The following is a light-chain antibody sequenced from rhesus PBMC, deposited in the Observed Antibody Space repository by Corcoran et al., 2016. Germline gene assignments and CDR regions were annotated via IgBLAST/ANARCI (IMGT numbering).Light chain of an antibody. CDR1: QSLLHSNGNPS. J-gene: IGKJ4*01. CDR2: KVS. CDR3: MQGTHGPPLT. V-gene: IGKV2-58*03. Sequence: DVVMTQSPLSLSVTPGQPASISCRSSQSLLHSNGNPSLTWFLQQPVQPQRRLIYKVSNRDSGVPDRCRGSGAGTDCTLKISRVEAEDVGVYFCMQGTHGPPLTFGGGTKVEIK.